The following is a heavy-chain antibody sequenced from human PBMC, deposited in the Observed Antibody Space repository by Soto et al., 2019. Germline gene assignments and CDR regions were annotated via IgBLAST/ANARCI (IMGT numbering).Heavy chain of an antibody. CDR2: ISGSGGST. V-gene: IGHV3-23*01. CDR3: AKDGEYSSSWEYYYYYGMDV. Sequence: PGGSLRLSCAASGFTFNSYAMSWVRQAPGKGLEWVSAISGSGGSTYYADSVKGRFTISRDNSKNTLYLQMNSLRAEDTAVYYCAKDGEYSSSWEYYYYYGMDVWGQGXTVTVYS. J-gene: IGHJ6*02. D-gene: IGHD6-6*01. CDR1: GFTFNSYA.